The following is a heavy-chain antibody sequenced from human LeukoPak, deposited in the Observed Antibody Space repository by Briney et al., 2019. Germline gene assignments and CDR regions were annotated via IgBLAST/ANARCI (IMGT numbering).Heavy chain of an antibody. CDR2: INPNSGGT. D-gene: IGHD6-13*01. CDR1: GYTFTGYY. Sequence: GASVKVSCKASGYTFTGYYMHWVRQAPGQGLEWMGWINPNSGGTNYAQKFQGRVTMTTDTSTSTAYMELRSLRSDDTAVYYCARDSSSWYGGTYFDYWGQGTLVTVSS. CDR3: ARDSSSWYGGTYFDY. J-gene: IGHJ4*02. V-gene: IGHV1-2*02.